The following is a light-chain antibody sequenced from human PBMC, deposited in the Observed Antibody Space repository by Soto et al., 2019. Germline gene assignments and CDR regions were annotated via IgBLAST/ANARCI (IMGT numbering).Light chain of an antibody. CDR3: HQYGSTPRT. CDR2: GVS. CDR1: QSISSSY. J-gene: IGKJ1*01. V-gene: IGKV3-20*01. Sequence: EMVLTQSPGTLSLSPGERVTLSCRASQSISSSYLAWYQQKPGQAPRLLIYGVSSRATGIPDRFSGSGSGTDFTLTISRLEPEDFAVYYCHQYGSTPRTFGQGTKVEIK.